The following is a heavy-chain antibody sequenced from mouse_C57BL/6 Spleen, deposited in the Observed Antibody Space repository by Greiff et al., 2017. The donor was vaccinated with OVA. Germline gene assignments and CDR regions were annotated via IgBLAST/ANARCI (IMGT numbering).Heavy chain of an antibody. CDR3: ARSDDYDGGGYAMDY. CDR2: IFPGSGST. D-gene: IGHD2-4*01. V-gene: IGHV1-75*01. Sequence: QVQLQQSGPELVKPGASVKISCKASGYTFTDYYINWVKQRPGQGLEWIGWIFPGSGSTYYNEKFKGKATLTVDKSSSTAYMLLSSLTSEDSAVYFCARSDDYDGGGYAMDYWGQGTSVTVSS. J-gene: IGHJ4*01. CDR1: GYTFTDYY.